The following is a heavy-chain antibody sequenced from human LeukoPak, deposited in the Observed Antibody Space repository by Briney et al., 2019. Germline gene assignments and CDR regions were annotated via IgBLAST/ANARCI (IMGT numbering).Heavy chain of an antibody. V-gene: IGHV1-69*13. CDR3: ASHLLICSSTSCYEYYGMDV. J-gene: IGHJ6*02. CDR2: IIPIFGTA. CDR1: GGTFSSYA. D-gene: IGHD2-2*01. Sequence: ASVKVSCKASGGTFSSYAISWVRQAPGQGLEWMGGIIPIFGTANYAQKFQGRVTITADESTSTAYMELSSLRSEDTAVYYCASHLLICSSTSCYEYYGMDVWGQGTTVTVSS.